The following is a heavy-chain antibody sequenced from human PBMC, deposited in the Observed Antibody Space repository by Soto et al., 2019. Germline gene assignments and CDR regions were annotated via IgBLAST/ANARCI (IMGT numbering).Heavy chain of an antibody. D-gene: IGHD2-15*01. J-gene: IGHJ4*02. Sequence: EVQLVETGGGLIQPGGSLRLSCAASGFAVSSNYMSWVRQAPGKGLEWVSVIYGDGTTYYEDSVNGRFTISRDTSKNTLDLHMNSLRAEDTAVYYCARDSCSGGSCYWGFDYWGQGTLVTVSS. CDR2: IYGDGTT. CDR3: ARDSCSGGSCYWGFDY. V-gene: IGHV3-53*02. CDR1: GFAVSSNY.